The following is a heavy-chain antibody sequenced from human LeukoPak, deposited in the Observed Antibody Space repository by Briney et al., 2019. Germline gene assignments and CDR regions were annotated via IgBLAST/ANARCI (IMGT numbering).Heavy chain of an antibody. CDR2: ISSSSSYI. CDR1: GFSFSTYA. V-gene: IGHV3-21*01. CDR3: ARGDFWSGYAIMDV. Sequence: GGSLRLSCAVSGFSFSTYAVSWVRQAPGKGLEWVSSISSSSSYIYYADSVKGRFTISRDNAKNSLYLQMNSLGAEDTAVYYCARGDFWSGYAIMDVWGQGTTVTVSS. J-gene: IGHJ6*02. D-gene: IGHD3-3*01.